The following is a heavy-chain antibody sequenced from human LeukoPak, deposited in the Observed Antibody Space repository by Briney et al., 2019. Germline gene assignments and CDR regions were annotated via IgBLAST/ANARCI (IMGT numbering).Heavy chain of an antibody. Sequence: SETLSLTCTVSGGSMNPYYWSWIRQPPGKGLEWIAYISYSGSTKYNPSLQSRAIISVDTSKNYFSLKLSSVTTADTAVYYCARGGYYYMDVWGKGTTVTVSS. CDR2: ISYSGST. CDR1: GGSMNPYY. CDR3: ARGGYYYMDV. V-gene: IGHV4-59*01. J-gene: IGHJ6*03.